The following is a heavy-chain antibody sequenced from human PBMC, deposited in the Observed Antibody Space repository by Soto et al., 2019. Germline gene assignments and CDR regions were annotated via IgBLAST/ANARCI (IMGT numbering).Heavy chain of an antibody. CDR3: ASTAIFGVVIIP. J-gene: IGHJ5*02. Sequence: QVQLQQWGAGLLKPSETLSLTCAVYGGSFSGYYWSWIRQPPGKGLEWIGEINHSGSTNYNPSLKSRVTISVDTSKNQFSLKLSSVTAADTAVYYCASTAIFGVVIIPWGQGTLVTVSS. CDR2: INHSGST. CDR1: GGSFSGYY. D-gene: IGHD3-3*01. V-gene: IGHV4-34*01.